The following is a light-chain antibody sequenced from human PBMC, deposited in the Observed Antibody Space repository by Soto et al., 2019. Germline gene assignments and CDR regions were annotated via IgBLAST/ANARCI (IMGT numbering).Light chain of an antibody. Sequence: DFQMTQSPPSLSASVGDRVTITCRASQSINTYVNWYQQKPGKAPDLLIYEASNLQSGVPSRFSGSGFGTDFSLTISSLQPEDFATYYCQYRGTFGPGTKVDIK. V-gene: IGKV1-39*01. CDR3: QYRGT. CDR2: EAS. CDR1: QSINTY. J-gene: IGKJ3*01.